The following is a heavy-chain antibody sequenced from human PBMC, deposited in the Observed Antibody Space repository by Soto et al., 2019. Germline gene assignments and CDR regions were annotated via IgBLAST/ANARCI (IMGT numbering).Heavy chain of an antibody. CDR2: INHSGST. CDR3: ASLITMVSEGIDV. CDR1: GGSFSVYY. Sequence: PSDTLSLTCAVYGGSFSVYYWSWIRQPPGKGLEWIGEINHSGSTNYNPSLKSRVTISVDTSKNQFSLKLSSVTAADTAVYYCASLITMVSEGIDVWGKG. V-gene: IGHV4-34*01. J-gene: IGHJ6*04. D-gene: IGHD3-10*01.